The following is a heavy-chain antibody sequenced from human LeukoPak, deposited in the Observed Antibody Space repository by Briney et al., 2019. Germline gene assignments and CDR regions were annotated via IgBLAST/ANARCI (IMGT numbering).Heavy chain of an antibody. CDR2: IWHDGSTK. Sequence: PGGSLRLSCAASGFSFTSQGMHWVRQAPGKGLEWVAVIWHDGSTKYYTDSVKGRFAISRDNSKNTLYLQMNSLRAEDTAVYYCAKVESSSSWYFLDYWGQGTLVTVSS. J-gene: IGHJ4*02. CDR1: GFSFTSQG. CDR3: AKVESSSSWYFLDY. V-gene: IGHV3-33*06. D-gene: IGHD6-13*01.